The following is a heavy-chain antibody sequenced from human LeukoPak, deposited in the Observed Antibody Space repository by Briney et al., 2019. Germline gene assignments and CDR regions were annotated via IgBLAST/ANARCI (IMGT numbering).Heavy chain of an antibody. J-gene: IGHJ6*03. D-gene: IGHD5-24*01. V-gene: IGHV3-23*01. CDR2: ISGSGGHT. CDR3: AKGGAATMRDGYNYYYYYMEV. Sequence: GGSLRLSCAASGITFSSHAMSWVRQAPGKGLEGVSLISGSGGHTYYGDSVKGRFTISRDNSTNRLYLQMNSLRPEDTAVYYCAKGGAATMRDGYNYYYYYMEVWGRGTTVTVPS. CDR1: GITFSSHA.